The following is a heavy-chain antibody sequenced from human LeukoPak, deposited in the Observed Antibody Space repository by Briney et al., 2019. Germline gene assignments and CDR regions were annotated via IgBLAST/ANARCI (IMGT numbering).Heavy chain of an antibody. CDR1: GFTFSSDS. CDR3: ARGGYDSSGQFDY. J-gene: IGHJ4*02. Sequence: GRSLRLSCAASGFTFSSDSMNWVRQAPGKGLEWVSYISSSSSSIYYADSVKGRFTISRDNAKNSLYLQMNSLRDEDTAVYYCARGGYDSSGQFDYWGQGTLVTVSS. D-gene: IGHD3-22*01. V-gene: IGHV3-48*02. CDR2: ISSSSSSI.